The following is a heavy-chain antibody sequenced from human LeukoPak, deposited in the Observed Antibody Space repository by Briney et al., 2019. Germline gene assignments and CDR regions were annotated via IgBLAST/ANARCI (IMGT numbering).Heavy chain of an antibody. CDR3: AKGDSSSTSCAEVWYYYYYMDV. CDR1: GGTFSSYT. CDR2: IIPILGIA. Sequence: ASVKVSCKASGGTFSSYTISWVRQAPGQGLEWMGRIIPILGIANYAQQFQGRVTITADKSTSTAYMELSSLRSEDTAVYSCAKGDSSSTSCAEVWYYYYYMDVWGKGPTVTVSS. J-gene: IGHJ6*03. V-gene: IGHV1-69*02. D-gene: IGHD2-2*01.